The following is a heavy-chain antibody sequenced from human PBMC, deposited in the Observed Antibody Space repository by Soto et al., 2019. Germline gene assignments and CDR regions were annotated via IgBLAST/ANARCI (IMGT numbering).Heavy chain of an antibody. V-gene: IGHV4-31*03. CDR2: IYYSGSP. D-gene: IGHD2-15*01. Sequence: SDTLSLTCTVSGGSISTGGYYWSWIRHRPGRGLEWLGYIYYSGSPYYNPSLKIRGTISVDTSNNQLSLKLRSVTAADTAVYYCAGGALYCSGGRLDYWGQGTLVTVSS. CDR3: AGGALYCSGGRLDY. J-gene: IGHJ4*02. CDR1: GGSISTGGYY.